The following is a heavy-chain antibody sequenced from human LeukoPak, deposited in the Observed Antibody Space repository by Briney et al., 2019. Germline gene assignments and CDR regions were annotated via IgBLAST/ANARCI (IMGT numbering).Heavy chain of an antibody. Sequence: GGSLRLSCAASGLTFSNHWLHWVRQAPGKGLVWVSRINGDGTSTIYADSVKGRFTISRDNSKNTLYLQMNSLRAEDTAVYYCAHISSSWPDYWGQGTLVTVSS. V-gene: IGHV3-74*01. CDR3: AHISSSWPDY. J-gene: IGHJ4*02. D-gene: IGHD6-13*01. CDR1: GLTFSNHW. CDR2: INGDGTST.